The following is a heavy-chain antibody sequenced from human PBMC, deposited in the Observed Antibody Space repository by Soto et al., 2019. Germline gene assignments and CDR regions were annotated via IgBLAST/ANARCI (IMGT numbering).Heavy chain of an antibody. CDR3: ARTDFWSGYKPPRDYYYHMDV. CDR1: GGSISSYY. D-gene: IGHD3-3*01. J-gene: IGHJ6*03. V-gene: IGHV4-59*08. CDR2: IYYSGST. Sequence: PSETLSLTCTVSGGSISSYYWSWIRQPPGKGLEWIGYIYYSGSTNYNPSLKSRVTISVDTSKNQFSLKLSSVTAADTAVYYCARTDFWSGYKPPRDYYYHMDVWGKGTTVTVSS.